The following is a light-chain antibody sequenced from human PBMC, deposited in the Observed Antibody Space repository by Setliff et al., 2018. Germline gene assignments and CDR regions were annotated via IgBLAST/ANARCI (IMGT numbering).Light chain of an antibody. CDR2: EVS. V-gene: IGLV2-8*01. CDR3: SSYAGSNNPYV. Sequence: SVLPQPPSASGSPGQSVTISCTGTSSDVGGYNYVSWYQQHPGKAPKLMIYEVSKRPSGVPDRFSGSKSGNTASLTVSGLQAEDEADYYCSSYAGSNNPYVFGTGTKGTVL. J-gene: IGLJ1*01. CDR1: SSDVGGYNY.